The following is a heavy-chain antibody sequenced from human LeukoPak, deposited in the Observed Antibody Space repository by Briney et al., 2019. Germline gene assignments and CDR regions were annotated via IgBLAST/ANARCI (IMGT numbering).Heavy chain of an antibody. J-gene: IGHJ4*02. CDR2: IKSDGTST. D-gene: IGHD6-13*01. CDR1: GFMFNRYW. CDR3: VRDSSKWYYDY. Sequence: GGSLRLSCAASGFMFNRYWMHWVRQAPGKGLVWVSHIKSDGTSTTYADSVKGRFTISRDNAKSTLYLQMNSLRVEDTAVYYCVRDSSKWYYDYWGQGTLVTVSS. V-gene: IGHV3-74*01.